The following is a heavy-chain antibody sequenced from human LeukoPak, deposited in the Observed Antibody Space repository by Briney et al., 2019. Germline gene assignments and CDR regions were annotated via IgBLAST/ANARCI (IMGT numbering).Heavy chain of an antibody. CDR2: IHHSGST. V-gene: IGHV4-38-2*02. CDR3: ARLNSGSHYDY. Sequence: SETLPLTCTVSAYSISSGYYWGWIRQPPGRGLEWIGNIHHSGSTYYNPSLKSRVTISVDTSKNQFFLKVTSVTAADTAMFYCARLNSGSHYDYWGQGTLVTVSS. D-gene: IGHD1-26*01. J-gene: IGHJ4*02. CDR1: AYSISSGYY.